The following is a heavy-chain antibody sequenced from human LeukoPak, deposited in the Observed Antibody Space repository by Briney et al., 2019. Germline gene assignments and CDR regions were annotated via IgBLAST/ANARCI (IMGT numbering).Heavy chain of an antibody. D-gene: IGHD5-18*01. CDR2: INHSRST. J-gene: IGHJ5*02. V-gene: IGHV4-34*01. CDR3: APRGDIEHSYGYGKWFDP. Sequence: SETLSLTCAVYGGSFSGYYWSWIRQPPGKGLEWIGEINHSRSTNYNASLRSRVTISVDTSKNQFSVRLSSVTAADTAVYYCAPRGDIEHSYGYGKWFDPWGQGTRVTVSS. CDR1: GGSFSGYY.